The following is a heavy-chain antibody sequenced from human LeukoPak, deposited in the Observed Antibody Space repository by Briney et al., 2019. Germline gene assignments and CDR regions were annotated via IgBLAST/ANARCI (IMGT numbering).Heavy chain of an antibody. D-gene: IGHD6-13*01. J-gene: IGHJ4*02. Sequence: PSETLSLTCTVSGGSVSSCSYYWDWIRQPPGKGLEWIGSIFYSGSTDYNPSLKSRLTISVDTSKNQFSLKLTSVTAADTAVYYCALYSSTWYLSASFFDYWGQGTLVTVSS. CDR3: ALYSSTWYLSASFFDY. CDR2: IFYSGST. CDR1: GGSVSSCSYY. V-gene: IGHV4-39*01.